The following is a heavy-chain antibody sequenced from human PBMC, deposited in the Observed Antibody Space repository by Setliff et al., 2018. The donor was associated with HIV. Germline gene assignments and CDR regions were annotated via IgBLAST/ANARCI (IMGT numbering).Heavy chain of an antibody. Sequence: SETLSLTCAVYGESFSTYFWNWIRQPPGKGLEWIGYIYYSGFTNYNPSLKSRVTLSVKTSKNQFSLKLNSVTAADTAVYYCARGSVYYYAGSGYYTPFDYWGQGTLVTVSS. J-gene: IGHJ4*02. CDR2: IYYSGFT. V-gene: IGHV4-59*01. CDR1: GESFSTYF. D-gene: IGHD3-22*01. CDR3: ARGSVYYYAGSGYYTPFDY.